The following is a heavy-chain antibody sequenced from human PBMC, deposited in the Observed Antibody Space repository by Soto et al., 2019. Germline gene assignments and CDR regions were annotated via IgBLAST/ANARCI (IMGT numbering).Heavy chain of an antibody. CDR1: GGSFSGYC. D-gene: IGHD3-22*01. CDR2: INHSGST. Sequence: SETLSLTCAVYGGSFSGYCWSWIRQPPGKGLEWIGEINHSGSTNYNPSLKSRVTISVDTSKNQFSLRLSSVTAADTAVYYCARFRYYDSSGYYLFDYWGQGTLVTVSS. CDR3: ARFRYYDSSGYYLFDY. V-gene: IGHV4-34*01. J-gene: IGHJ4*02.